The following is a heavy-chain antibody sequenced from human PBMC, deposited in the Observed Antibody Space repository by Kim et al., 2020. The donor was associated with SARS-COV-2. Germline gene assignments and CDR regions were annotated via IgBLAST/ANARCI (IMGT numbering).Heavy chain of an antibody. D-gene: IGHD3-22*01. Sequence: SRVTISVDTSKNQFSLKLSSVTAADTAVYYCARSSYYYDSSGYDRRYFDLWGRGTLVTVSS. CDR3: ARSSYYYDSSGYDRRYFDL. V-gene: IGHV4-31*02. J-gene: IGHJ2*01.